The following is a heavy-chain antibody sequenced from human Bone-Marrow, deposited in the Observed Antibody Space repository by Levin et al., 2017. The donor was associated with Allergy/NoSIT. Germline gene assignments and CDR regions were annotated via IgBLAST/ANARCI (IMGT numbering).Heavy chain of an antibody. CDR1: GYTFTGYY. CDR2: INPNSGGT. CDR3: ARAKGSGVRAFDY. V-gene: IGHV1-2*02. J-gene: IGHJ4*02. D-gene: IGHD3-10*01. Sequence: GESLKISCKASGYTFTGYYMHWVRQAPGQGLEWMGWINPNSGGTNYAQKFQGRVTMTRDTSISTAYMELSRLRSDDTAVYYCARAKGSGVRAFDYWGQGTLVTVSS.